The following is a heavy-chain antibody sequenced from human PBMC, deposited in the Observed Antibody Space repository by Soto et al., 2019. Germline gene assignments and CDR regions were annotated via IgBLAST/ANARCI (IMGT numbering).Heavy chain of an antibody. CDR2: ISGDGSPI. J-gene: IGHJ4*02. CDR1: GFTFRTYS. V-gene: IGHV3-48*02. Sequence: EVQLVESGGGLVQPGRSLRLSCATSGFTFRTYSINWVRQAPGKGLAWVSIISGDGSPIYYADSVEGRFTISRDNANNVVYLQMTSLTDEATAVYYWARVRGHGYGSVDYWGQGTLVTVSS. CDR3: ARVRGHGYGSVDY. D-gene: IGHD5-12*01.